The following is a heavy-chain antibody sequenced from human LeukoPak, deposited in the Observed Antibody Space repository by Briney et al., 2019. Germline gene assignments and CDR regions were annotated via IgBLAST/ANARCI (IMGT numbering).Heavy chain of an antibody. CDR3: ATLGITMVRGVLAFDY. CDR1: GYTLTELS. J-gene: IGHJ4*02. D-gene: IGHD3-10*01. CDR2: FDPEDGET. Sequence: GASVTVSCKVSGYTLTELSMHWVRQAPGKGLEWMGGFDPEDGETIYAQKFQGRVTMTEDTSTDTAYMELSSLRSEDTAVYYCATLGITMVRGVLAFDYWGQGTLVTVSS. V-gene: IGHV1-24*01.